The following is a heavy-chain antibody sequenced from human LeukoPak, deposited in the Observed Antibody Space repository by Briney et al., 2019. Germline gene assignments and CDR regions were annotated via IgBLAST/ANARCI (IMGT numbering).Heavy chain of an antibody. V-gene: IGHV4-31*03. CDR2: IYYRART. Sequence: PSQTLSLTCTVSGDSITSGGFYWSWIRQHPGRGLEWIGYIYYRARTYYNPSLKSRVIVSLDTSKNQFSLNLRSVTAADTAVYYCARGVPLGFLKGSIDYWGQGTLVTVSS. CDR1: GDSITSGGFY. J-gene: IGHJ4*02. D-gene: IGHD3-3*01. CDR3: ARGVPLGFLKGSIDY.